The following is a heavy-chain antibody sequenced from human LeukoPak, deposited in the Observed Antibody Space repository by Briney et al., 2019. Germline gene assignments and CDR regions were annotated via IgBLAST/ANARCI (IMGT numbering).Heavy chain of an antibody. J-gene: IGHJ4*02. V-gene: IGHV3-30*19. CDR2: ISYDGSNK. D-gene: IGHD4-23*01. CDR1: GFTFNSFG. CDR3: ARGARKGDDYGGFFDD. Sequence: GGSLRLSCATSGFTFNSFGMHWARQAPGKGLEWVAFISYDGSNKDYADSVKGRFTISRDNSKNTLYLQMNSLRAEDTAVYYCARGARKGDDYGGFFDDWGQGTLVTVSS.